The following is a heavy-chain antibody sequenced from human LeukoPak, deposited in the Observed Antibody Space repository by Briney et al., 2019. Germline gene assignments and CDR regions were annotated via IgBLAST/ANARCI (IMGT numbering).Heavy chain of an antibody. D-gene: IGHD1-26*01. Sequence: PGGSLRLSCAASGFTFSSYSMNWVRQAPGKGLEWVSHISYSSSTIYYADSVKGRFTISRDNAKNSLYLQMNSLRAEDTAVYYCARGAPTSGGQGTLVTVSS. CDR3: ARGAPTS. CDR1: GFTFSSYS. CDR2: ISYSSSTI. J-gene: IGHJ4*02. V-gene: IGHV3-48*01.